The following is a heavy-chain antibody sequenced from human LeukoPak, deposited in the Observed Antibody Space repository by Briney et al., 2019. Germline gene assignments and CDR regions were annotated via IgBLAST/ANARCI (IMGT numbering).Heavy chain of an antibody. Sequence: ASVKVSCKASGYTFTSYYMHWVRQAPGQGLEWMGIINPSGGSTSYAQKFQGRVTMTRDTSTSTVYMELSSLRSEDTAVYYCARDLSGYYDSSGPDYWGQGTLVTVSS. CDR2: INPSGGST. CDR3: ARDLSGYYDSSGPDY. J-gene: IGHJ4*02. CDR1: GYTFTSYY. D-gene: IGHD3-22*01. V-gene: IGHV1-46*01.